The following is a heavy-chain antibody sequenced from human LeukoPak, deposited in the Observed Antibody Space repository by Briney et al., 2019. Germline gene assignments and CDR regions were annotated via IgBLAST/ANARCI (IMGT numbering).Heavy chain of an antibody. Sequence: SETLSLTCAVYGGSFSGYYWSWIRQPPGKGLEWIGEINHSGSTNYNPSLKSRVTISVNTSKNQFSLKLSSVTAADTAVYYCARGANFYYYGMDVWGQGTTVTVSS. D-gene: IGHD2-15*01. CDR1: GGSFSGYY. CDR2: INHSGST. J-gene: IGHJ6*02. CDR3: ARGANFYYYGMDV. V-gene: IGHV4-34*01.